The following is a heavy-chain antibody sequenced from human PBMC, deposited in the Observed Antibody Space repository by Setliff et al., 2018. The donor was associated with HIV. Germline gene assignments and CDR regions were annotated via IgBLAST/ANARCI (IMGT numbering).Heavy chain of an antibody. CDR1: GFTFSDHY. J-gene: IGHJ4*02. Sequence: GGSLRLSCAASGFTFSDHYMDWVRQAPGKGLEWVGRVRNKAKSYTTEYAASVKGRFTISRDDSKNSLYLQMNSLRAEDTAVYYCARGGDYWGQGTLVTVSS. D-gene: IGHD6-25*01. CDR3: ARGGDY. V-gene: IGHV3-72*01. CDR2: VRNKAKSYTT.